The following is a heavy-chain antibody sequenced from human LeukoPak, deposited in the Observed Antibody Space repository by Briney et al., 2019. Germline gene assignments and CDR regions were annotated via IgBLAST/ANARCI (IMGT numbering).Heavy chain of an antibody. CDR2: IKEDGSEK. CDR3: ARGKYGGYFIDY. CDR1: GFTFSNYW. J-gene: IGHJ4*02. Sequence: GGSLRLSCAASGFTFSNYWMTWVRQAPGKGLEWVANIKEDGSEKKYVDSVKGRFTISRDNAKNTVYLQMNSLRAEDTAVYYCARGKYGGYFIDYWGQGTLVTVSS. D-gene: IGHD5-12*01. V-gene: IGHV3-7*01.